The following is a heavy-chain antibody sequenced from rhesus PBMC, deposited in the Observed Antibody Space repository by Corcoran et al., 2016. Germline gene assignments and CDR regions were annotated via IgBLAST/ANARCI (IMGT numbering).Heavy chain of an antibody. CDR2: ITYSGST. CDR1: GGSISSGYYY. J-gene: IGHJ4*01. Sequence: QVQLQESGPGLVKPSETLSLTCAVSGGSISSGYYYWSWIRQPPGKGLEWIGYITYSGSTSYNPSLKSRVTISRDTSKNQFSLKLSSVTAADTAVYYCARDRYSSGWSRLVDYWGQGVLVTVSS. D-gene: IGHD6S26*01. CDR3: ARDRYSSGWSRLVDY. V-gene: IGHV4-122*02.